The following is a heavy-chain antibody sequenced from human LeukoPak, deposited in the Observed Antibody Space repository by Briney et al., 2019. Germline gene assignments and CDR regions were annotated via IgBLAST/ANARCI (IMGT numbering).Heavy chain of an antibody. V-gene: IGHV4-59*12. D-gene: IGHD4-11*01. CDR3: ARVARRDYSNYDC. J-gene: IGHJ4*02. CDR1: GGSISSYY. Sequence: SETLSLTCTVSGGSISSYYWSWIRQPPGKGLEWIGYIYYSGSTYYNPSLKSRVIVSIDTSKKQFSLKLRSVTAADTAIYYCARVARRDYSNYDCWGQGTLVTVSS. CDR2: IYYSGST.